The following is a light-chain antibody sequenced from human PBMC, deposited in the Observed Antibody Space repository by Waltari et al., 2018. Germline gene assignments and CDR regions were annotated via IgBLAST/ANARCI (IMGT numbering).Light chain of an antibody. V-gene: IGKV3-15*01. CDR3: QQYNSWPPRYT. Sequence: EIVLTQSPATLSVSPGERATLSSRASQSVSSNLARYQHKPGQPPRLPIYGASTRATGIPARFSGSGSGTEFTLTISSLQSEDFAVYYCQQYNSWPPRYTFGQGTNLESK. CDR2: GAS. CDR1: QSVSSN. J-gene: IGKJ2*01.